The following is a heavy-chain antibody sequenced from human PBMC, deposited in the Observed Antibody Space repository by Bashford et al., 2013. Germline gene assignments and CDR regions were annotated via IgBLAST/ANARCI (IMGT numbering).Heavy chain of an antibody. J-gene: IGHJ4*02. CDR3: ARGDNYDSGGYFVG. Sequence: SETLSLTCGVSVGSINRGGYSWSWIRQPPGKGLEWIGPISHSGGTSYNPSLKSRITISIDGSDNQFSLNLTSVTAADRAVYYCARGDNYDSGGYFVGWGQGTLVTVSS. V-gene: IGHV4-30-2*01. D-gene: IGHD3-22*01. CDR1: VGSINRGGYS. CDR2: ISHSGGT.